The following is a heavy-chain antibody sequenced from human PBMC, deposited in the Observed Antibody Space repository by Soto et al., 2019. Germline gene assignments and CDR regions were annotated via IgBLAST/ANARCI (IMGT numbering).Heavy chain of an antibody. J-gene: IGHJ4*02. CDR1: GGTFSSYT. CDR2: IIPILGIA. Sequence: ASVKVSCKASGGTFSSYTISWVRQAPGQGLEWMGRIIPILGIANYAQKFQGRVTITADKSTSTAYMELSSLRSEDTAVYYCARGWGYENYFDYWGQGTLVTVSS. D-gene: IGHD5-12*01. CDR3: ARGWGYENYFDY. V-gene: IGHV1-69*02.